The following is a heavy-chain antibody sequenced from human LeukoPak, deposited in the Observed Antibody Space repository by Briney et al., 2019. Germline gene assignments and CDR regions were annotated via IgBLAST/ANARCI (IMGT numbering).Heavy chain of an antibody. CDR1: GFTFSTYS. D-gene: IGHD3-22*01. V-gene: IGHV3-21*04. J-gene: IGHJ4*02. CDR3: AKGSTYYYGSSAWFDY. CDR2: ISSSSSYI. Sequence: PGGSLRLSCAASGFTFSTYSMNWVRQAPGKGLEWVSSISSSSSYIYYADSVKGRFTISRDNAKNSLYLHMNSLRAEDMALYYCAKGSTYYYGSSAWFDYWGQGTLVTVSS.